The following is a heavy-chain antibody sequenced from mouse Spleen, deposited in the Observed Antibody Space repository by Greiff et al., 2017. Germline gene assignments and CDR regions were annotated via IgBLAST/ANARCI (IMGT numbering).Heavy chain of an antibody. CDR1: GYTFTDYY. Sequence: QVQLQQSGAELVRPGASVKLSCKASGYTFTDYYINWVKQRPGQGLEWIARIYPGSGNTYYNEKFKGKATLTAEKSSSTAYMQLSSLTSEDSAVYFCARGRTGAYWGQGTLVTVSA. J-gene: IGHJ3*01. CDR2: IYPGSGNT. V-gene: IGHV1-76*01. CDR3: ARGRTGAY. D-gene: IGHD4-1*01.